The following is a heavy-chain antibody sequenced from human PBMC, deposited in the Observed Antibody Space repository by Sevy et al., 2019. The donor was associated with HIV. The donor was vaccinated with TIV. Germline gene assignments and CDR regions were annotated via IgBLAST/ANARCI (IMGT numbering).Heavy chain of an antibody. CDR2: IYSGGST. J-gene: IGHJ5*02. CDR3: ARGRGVFGAVAINWFDP. CDR1: GFTVSSSY. D-gene: IGHD3-3*01. Sequence: GGSLRLSCAASGFTVSSSYMTWVRQPPGKGLEWVSVIYSGGSTYYADSVKGRFTISRDNSKNTRYLQMNNLMADDTAVYYCARGRGVFGAVAINWFDPWGQGALVTVSS. V-gene: IGHV3-53*01.